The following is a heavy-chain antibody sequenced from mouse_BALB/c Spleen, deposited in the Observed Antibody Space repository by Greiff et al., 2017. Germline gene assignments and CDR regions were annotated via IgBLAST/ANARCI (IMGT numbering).Heavy chain of an antibody. D-gene: IGHD4-1*01. CDR1: GYTFTDYN. CDR2: IYPYNGGT. Sequence: EVQRVESGPELVKPGASVKISCKASGYTFTDYNMHWVKQSHGKSLEWIGYIYPYNGGTGYNQKFKSKATLTVDNSSSTAYMELRSLTSEDSAVYYCASNWDYFDYWGQGTTLTVSS. J-gene: IGHJ2*01. CDR3: ASNWDYFDY. V-gene: IGHV1S29*02.